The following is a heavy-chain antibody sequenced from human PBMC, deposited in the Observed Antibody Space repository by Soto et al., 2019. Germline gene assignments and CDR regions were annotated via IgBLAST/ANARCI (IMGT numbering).Heavy chain of an antibody. Sequence: PGGSLRLSCAASGFTFGNHWMHWVRQAPGKGLEWVSRMNSDGSTTNYADSVKGRFTVSRDNAKNTLYLQMNSLRAEDTAVYYCATAEVDYWGPGTRVTVSS. J-gene: IGHJ4*02. CDR2: MNSDGSTT. CDR1: GFTFGNHW. CDR3: ATAEVDY. V-gene: IGHV3-74*01.